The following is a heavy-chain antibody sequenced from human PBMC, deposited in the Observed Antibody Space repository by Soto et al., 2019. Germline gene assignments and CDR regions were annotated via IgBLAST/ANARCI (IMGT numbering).Heavy chain of an antibody. CDR1: GGSISSGDYY. CDR2: IYYSGST. J-gene: IGHJ4*02. D-gene: IGHD1-26*01. CDR3: AREGGIVGATTVDY. Sequence: SETLSLTCPVSGGSISSGDYYWSWIRQPPGKGLEWIGYIYYSGSTYYNPSLKSRVTISVDTSKNQFSLKLSSVTAADTAVYYCAREGGIVGATTVDYWGQGTLVTVSS. V-gene: IGHV4-30-4*01.